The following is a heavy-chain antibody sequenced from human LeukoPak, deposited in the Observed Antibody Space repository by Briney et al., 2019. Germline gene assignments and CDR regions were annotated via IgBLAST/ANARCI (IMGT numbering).Heavy chain of an antibody. J-gene: IGHJ4*02. V-gene: IGHV1-2*02. Sequence: ASVKVSCKASGYTFTGYYMHWVRQAPGQELEWMGWINPNSGGTNYAQKFQGRVTMTRDTSISTAYMELSRLRSDDTAVYYCASAKRGGIGSFDYWGQGTLVTVSS. CDR2: INPNSGGT. D-gene: IGHD1-26*01. CDR1: GYTFTGYY. CDR3: ASAKRGGIGSFDY.